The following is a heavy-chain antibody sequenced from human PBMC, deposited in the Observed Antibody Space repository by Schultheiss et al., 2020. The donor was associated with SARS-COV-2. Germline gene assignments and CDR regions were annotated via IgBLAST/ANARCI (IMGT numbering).Heavy chain of an antibody. J-gene: IGHJ5*02. CDR3: ARDDVDHWFDP. CDR2: TRNKANSYTT. D-gene: IGHD3/OR15-3a*01. V-gene: IGHV3-72*01. CDR1: GFTFSDHY. Sequence: GSLRLSCAASGFTFSDHYMDWVRQAPGKGLEWVGRTRNKANSYTTEYAASVKGRFTISRDDSKNSLYLQMNSLRAEDTAVYYCARDDVDHWFDPWGQGTLVTVSS.